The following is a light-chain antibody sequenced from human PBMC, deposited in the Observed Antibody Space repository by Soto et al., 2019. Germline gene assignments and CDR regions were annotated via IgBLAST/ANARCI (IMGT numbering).Light chain of an antibody. CDR3: QQHGDSPIT. J-gene: IGKJ1*01. Sequence: TVSTQYAGTLSLSPGERATLSCRASQSVSRYNLVWYQQRPGQAPRLLIYGASSRATGIPDRFSGTGSGTDFSLTISRLEPEDFAVYYCQQHGDSPITFGQGTKVDIK. V-gene: IGKV3-20*01. CDR2: GAS. CDR1: QSVSRYN.